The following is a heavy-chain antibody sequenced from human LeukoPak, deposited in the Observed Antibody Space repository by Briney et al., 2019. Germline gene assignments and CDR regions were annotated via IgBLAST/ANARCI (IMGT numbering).Heavy chain of an antibody. J-gene: IGHJ4*02. V-gene: IGHV3-30-3*02. CDR3: AKMGYGDYVYDY. D-gene: IGHD4-17*01. Sequence: GGSLRLSCAASGFTFSSYAMHWVRQAPGKGLEWVAVISYDGSNKYYADSVKGRFTISRDNAKNSLYLQMNSLRAEDTALYYCAKMGYGDYVYDYWGQGTLVTVSS. CDR2: ISYDGSNK. CDR1: GFTFSSYA.